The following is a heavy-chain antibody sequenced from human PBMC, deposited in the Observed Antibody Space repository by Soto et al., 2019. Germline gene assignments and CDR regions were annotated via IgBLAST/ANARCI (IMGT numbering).Heavy chain of an antibody. D-gene: IGHD5-12*01. V-gene: IGHV3-66*01. CDR1: ESTDSGNY. CDR3: ARVRYYRGYDYREDEYSQH. J-gene: IGHJ1*01. Sequence: PGGSLRQSGAAGESTDSGNYRSLNRQAPGKGLEWVSVIYSGGSTYYADSLKGSFTISRDNSKNTLYLQTNSLRAEDTAVYYCARVRYYRGYDYREDEYSQHWGLGTRFTVSS. CDR2: IYSGGST.